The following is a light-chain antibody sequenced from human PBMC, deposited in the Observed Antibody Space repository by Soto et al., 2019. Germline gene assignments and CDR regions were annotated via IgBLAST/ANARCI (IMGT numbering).Light chain of an antibody. CDR3: PAWDSSTVV. Sequence: SYELTQPPSVSVSPGQTASITCSGDKLGDKYACWYQQKPRQSPVLVIYQDSKRPSGIPERFSGSNSGNTATLTISGTQAMDEADYYCPAWDSSTVVFGGGTKLTVL. J-gene: IGLJ2*01. CDR1: KLGDKY. CDR2: QDS. V-gene: IGLV3-1*01.